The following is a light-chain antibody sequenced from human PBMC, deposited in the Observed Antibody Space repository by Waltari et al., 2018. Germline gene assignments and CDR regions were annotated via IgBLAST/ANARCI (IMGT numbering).Light chain of an antibody. CDR1: HSNVDILHL. CDR2: ETS. Sequence: QSALTQPASVSGSPGQSITISCTAVHSNVDILHLFPWYQHHPGRNPRLLIYETSQRPSGISNRFSGSKSGNTASLTISGLQPEDEADYFCCSFAGYGIYVFGSGTQVSVL. CDR3: CSFAGYGIYV. V-gene: IGLV2-23*01. J-gene: IGLJ1*01.